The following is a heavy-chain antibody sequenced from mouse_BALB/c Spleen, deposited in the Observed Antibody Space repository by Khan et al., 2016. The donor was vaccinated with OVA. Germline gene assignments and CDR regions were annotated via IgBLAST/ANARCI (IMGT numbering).Heavy chain of an antibody. V-gene: IGHV1-7*01. CDR2: IDPSTDYT. Sequence: QVQLKQSGAELAKPGASVKMSCKASGYTFTSYWMHWVKQRPGQGLEWIGYIDPSTDYTEYNQKFRDKATLTVDKSSTTVYMQLTSLTSEDSAVYYCVKHGSSYAWFTYWGEGTLVTVSA. CDR3: VKHGSSYAWFTY. CDR1: GYTFTSYW. D-gene: IGHD1-1*01. J-gene: IGHJ3*01.